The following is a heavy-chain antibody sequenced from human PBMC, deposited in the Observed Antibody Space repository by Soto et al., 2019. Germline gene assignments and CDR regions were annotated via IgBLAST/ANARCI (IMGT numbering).Heavy chain of an antibody. J-gene: IGHJ6*02. CDR2: ISSSGSKI. V-gene: IGHV3-11*01. Sequence: PGGSLRLSCAASGFTFSDYYMSWIRQAPGKGLEWVSYISSSGSKIYYADSVKGRFTISRDNAKNSLYLQMNSLRAEDTAVYYCARDTNPYSSADYYCGLEVWGQGTTVTVSS. CDR3: ARDTNPYSSADYYCGLEV. CDR1: GFTFSDYY. D-gene: IGHD6-19*01.